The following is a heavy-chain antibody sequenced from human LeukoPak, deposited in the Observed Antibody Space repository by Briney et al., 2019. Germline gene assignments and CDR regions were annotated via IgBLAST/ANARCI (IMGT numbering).Heavy chain of an antibody. Sequence: SQTLSLTCTVSGGSISSSSYYWGWIRQPPGKGLEWIGSIYYSGSTYYNPSLKSRVTISVDTSKNQFSLKLSSVTAADTAVYYCARRSVRGGGYYYVDYWGQGTLVTVSS. D-gene: IGHD3-22*01. CDR3: ARRSVRGGGYYYVDY. J-gene: IGHJ4*02. CDR2: IYYSGST. CDR1: GGSISSSSYY. V-gene: IGHV4-39*07.